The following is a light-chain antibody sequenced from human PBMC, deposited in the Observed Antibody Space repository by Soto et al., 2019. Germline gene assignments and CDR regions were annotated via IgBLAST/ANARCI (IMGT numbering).Light chain of an antibody. V-gene: IGLV2-11*01. Sequence: QSVLTQLRSVSGSPGQSVTISCTGTSSDVGGYNYVSWYQQHPGKAPKLMIYDVSKRPSGVPDRFSGSKSGNTASLTISGLQAEDEADYYCCSYAGSYTYVFGPGTKVTVL. CDR2: DVS. CDR3: CSYAGSYTYV. J-gene: IGLJ1*01. CDR1: SSDVGGYNY.